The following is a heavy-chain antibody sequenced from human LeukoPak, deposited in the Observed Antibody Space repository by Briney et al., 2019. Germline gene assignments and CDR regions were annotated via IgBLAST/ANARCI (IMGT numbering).Heavy chain of an antibody. CDR1: GGTFSSYA. J-gene: IGHJ4*02. V-gene: IGHV1-69*13. CDR2: IIPIFGTA. CDR3: ASGVEYCSSTSCYQTPFDY. Sequence: GASVKVSCKASGGTFSSYAISWVRQAPGQGLEWMGGIIPIFGTANYAQKFQGRVTITADESTSTAYIELSSLRSEDTAVYYCASGVEYCSSTSCYQTPFDYWGQGTLVTVSS. D-gene: IGHD2-2*01.